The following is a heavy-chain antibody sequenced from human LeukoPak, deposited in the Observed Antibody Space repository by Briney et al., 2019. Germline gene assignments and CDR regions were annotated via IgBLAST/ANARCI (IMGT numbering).Heavy chain of an antibody. J-gene: IGHJ6*03. CDR1: GGTFSSYA. D-gene: IGHD6-19*01. CDR3: AREMAVAGSVEINYMDV. Sequence: SVKVSCKASGGTFSSYAISWVRQAPGQGLEWMRGIIPIFGAANYAQKFQGRVTITADESTSTAYMELSSLRSEDTAVYYCAREMAVAGSVEINYMDVWGKGTTVTVSS. CDR2: IIPIFGAA. V-gene: IGHV1-69*01.